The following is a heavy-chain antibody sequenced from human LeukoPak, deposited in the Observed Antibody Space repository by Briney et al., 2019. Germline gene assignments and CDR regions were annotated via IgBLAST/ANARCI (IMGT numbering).Heavy chain of an antibody. CDR2: IYYSGST. CDR3: ARVGRGYYGSGSYPNWYFDL. V-gene: IGHV4-39*07. Sequence: PSETLSLTCTVSGGSISSSSYYWGWIRQPPGKGLEWIGSIYYSGSTYYNPSLKSRVTISVDTSKNQFSLKLSSVTAADTAVYYCARVGRGYYGSGSYPNWYFDLWGRGTLVTVSS. D-gene: IGHD3-10*01. J-gene: IGHJ2*01. CDR1: GGSISSSSYY.